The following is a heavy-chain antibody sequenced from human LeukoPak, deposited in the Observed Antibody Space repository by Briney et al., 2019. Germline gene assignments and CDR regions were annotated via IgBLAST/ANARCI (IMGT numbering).Heavy chain of an antibody. D-gene: IGHD3-22*01. CDR1: GFTFSSYA. CDR2: ISYDGSNK. J-gene: IGHJ4*02. V-gene: IGHV3-30-3*01. CDR3: AKEVGYDSSGYDDY. Sequence: GRSLRLSCAASGFTFSSYAMHWVRQAPGKGLEWVAVISYDGSNKYYADSVKGRFTISRDNSKNTLYLQMNSLRAEDTAVYYCAKEVGYDSSGYDDYWGQGTLVTVSS.